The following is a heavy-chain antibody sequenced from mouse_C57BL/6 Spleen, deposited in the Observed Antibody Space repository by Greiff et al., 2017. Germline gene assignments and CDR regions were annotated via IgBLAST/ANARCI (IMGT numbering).Heavy chain of an antibody. J-gene: IGHJ1*03. Sequence: EVKLVESGGGLVKPGGSLKLSCAASGFTFSDYGMHWVRQAPEKGLEWVAYISSGSSTIYYADTVKGRFTISRDNAKNTLFLQMTSLRSEDTAMYYCARGDCGWYFDVWGTGTTVTVSS. D-gene: IGHD3-3*01. CDR1: GFTFSDYG. CDR3: ARGDCGWYFDV. CDR2: ISSGSSTI. V-gene: IGHV5-17*01.